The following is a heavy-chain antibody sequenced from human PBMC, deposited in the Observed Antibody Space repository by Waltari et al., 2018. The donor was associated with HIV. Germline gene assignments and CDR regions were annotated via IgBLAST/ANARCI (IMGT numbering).Heavy chain of an antibody. CDR3: VRDFAEFDL. V-gene: IGHV3-7*01. CDR2: INQNGNEK. CDR1: GLSFSSHW. Sequence: EAQLVESGGGLVQPGGSLRLSCAASGLSFSSHWMTWVRQAPGKGLEWVANINQNGNEKHSVSSVRGRFTISRDNAKNSLYLQMNSLRVDDTAVYYCVRDFAEFDLWGQGTLVTVSS. J-gene: IGHJ5*02.